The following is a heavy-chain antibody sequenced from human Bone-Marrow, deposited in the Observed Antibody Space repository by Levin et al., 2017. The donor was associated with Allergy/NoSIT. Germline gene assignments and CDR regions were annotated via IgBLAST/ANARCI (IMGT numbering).Heavy chain of an antibody. CDR2: ISSSGSTI. V-gene: IGHV3-48*03. J-gene: IGHJ4*02. CDR3: ARDRPGGGWGSGSYSEYYFDY. Sequence: GESLKISCAASGFTFSSYEMNWVRQAPGKGLEWVSYISSSGSTIYYADSVKGRFTISRDNAKNSLYLQMNSLRTEDTAVYYCARDRPGGGWGSGSYSEYYFDYWGQGTLVTVSS. CDR1: GFTFSSYE. D-gene: IGHD3-10*01.